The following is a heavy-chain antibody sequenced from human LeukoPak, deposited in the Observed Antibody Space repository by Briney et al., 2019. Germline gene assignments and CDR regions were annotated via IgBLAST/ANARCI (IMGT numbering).Heavy chain of an antibody. J-gene: IGHJ4*02. CDR2: ITRGGSST. D-gene: IGHD2-21*02. Sequence: GGSLRLSCAASGFSFNSYAMSWVRQAPGKGLEWVSTITRGGSSTFYADSVKGRFTISRDNSKNTLYLQMNSLRAEDTAVYYCAKDALAYCGGDCYWGFDYWGQGTLVTVSS. CDR3: AKDALAYCGGDCYWGFDY. CDR1: GFSFNSYA. V-gene: IGHV3-23*01.